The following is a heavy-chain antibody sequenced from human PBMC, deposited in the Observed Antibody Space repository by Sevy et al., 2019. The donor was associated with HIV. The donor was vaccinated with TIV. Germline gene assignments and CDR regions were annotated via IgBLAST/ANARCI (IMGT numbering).Heavy chain of an antibody. V-gene: IGHV3-15*01. Sequence: GGSLRLSCAASGFTFSNAWMSWVRQAPGKGLEWVGRIRSKTNGGTVDYTAPVKGRFTISRDDSRNMLHLQMDALKSEDTGMYYCTTSRDWGQGTQVIVSS. CDR3: TTSRD. CDR2: IRSKTNGGTV. CDR1: GFTFSNAW. J-gene: IGHJ4*02.